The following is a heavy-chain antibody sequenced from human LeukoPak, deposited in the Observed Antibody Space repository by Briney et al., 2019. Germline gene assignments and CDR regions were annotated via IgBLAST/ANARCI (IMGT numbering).Heavy chain of an antibody. V-gene: IGHV3-11*06. J-gene: IGHJ4*02. CDR3: ARSPLWFGELFDY. D-gene: IGHD3-10*01. CDR2: ISSSSSYT. Sequence: ARSLRLSCPPYALTLTDYYMSWDRQAEGNGMEWVSYISSSSSYTNYADSVKGRFTISRDNAKNSLYLQMNSLRAEDTAVYYCARSPLWFGELFDYWGQGTLVTVSS. CDR1: ALTLTDYY.